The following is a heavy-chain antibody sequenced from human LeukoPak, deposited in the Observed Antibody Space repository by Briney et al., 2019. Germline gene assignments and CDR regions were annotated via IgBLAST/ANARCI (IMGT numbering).Heavy chain of an antibody. V-gene: IGHV3-23*01. CDR3: AKACIGVVAYFDY. CDR1: GFTFSSYA. D-gene: IGHD3-22*01. Sequence: PGGSLRLSCAASGFTFSSYAMSCVRQAPGKGLEWVSTIRGSGGGTYYADSVKGRFTISRDNSKNTLYLQMNSLRDEDTALYYCAKACIGVVAYFDYWGQGTLVTVSS. J-gene: IGHJ4*02. CDR2: IRGSGGGT.